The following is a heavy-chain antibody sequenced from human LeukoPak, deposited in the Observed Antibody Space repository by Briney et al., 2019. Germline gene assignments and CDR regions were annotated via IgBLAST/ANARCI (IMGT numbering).Heavy chain of an antibody. J-gene: IGHJ4*02. CDR2: IIPILGIA. CDR3: TREHPSWYYFDY. V-gene: IGHV1-69*04. Sequence: ASVKVSCKASGGTFSSYAISWVRQAPGQGLEWMGRIIPILGIANYAQKFQGRVTITADKSTSTAYMELSSLRSEDTAVYYCTREHPSWYYFDYWGQGTLVTVSS. CDR1: GGTFSSYA.